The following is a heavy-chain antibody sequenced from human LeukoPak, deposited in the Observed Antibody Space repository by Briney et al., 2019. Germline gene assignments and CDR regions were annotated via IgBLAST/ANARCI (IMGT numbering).Heavy chain of an antibody. CDR3: ARDKYTYFDY. CDR2: INHSGST. D-gene: IGHD2-2*02. CDR1: GGSFSGYY. V-gene: IGHV4-34*01. J-gene: IGHJ4*02. Sequence: SETLSLTCAVYGGSFSGYYWSWIRQPPGKGLEWIGEINHSGSTNYNPSLKSRVTISVDTSKNQFSLKLSSVTAAGTAVYYCARDKYTYFDYWGQGTLVTVSS.